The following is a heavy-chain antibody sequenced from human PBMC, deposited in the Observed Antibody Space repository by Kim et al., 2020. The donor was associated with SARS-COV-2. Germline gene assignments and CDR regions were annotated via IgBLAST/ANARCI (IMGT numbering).Heavy chain of an antibody. D-gene: IGHD3-3*01. Sequence: SETLSLTCTVSGGSISSGGYYWSWIRQHPGKGLEWIGYIYYSGSTYYNPSLKSRVTISVDTSKNQFSLKLSSVTPADTAVYYCARVEGITIFGVVIIGAFDIWGQGTMVTVSS. V-gene: IGHV4-31*03. CDR1: GGSISSGGYY. CDR3: ARVEGITIFGVVIIGAFDI. J-gene: IGHJ3*02. CDR2: IYYSGST.